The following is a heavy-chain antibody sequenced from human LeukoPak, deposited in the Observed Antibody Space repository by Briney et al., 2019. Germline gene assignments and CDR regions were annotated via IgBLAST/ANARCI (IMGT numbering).Heavy chain of an antibody. CDR1: GYTFTSYD. Sequence: GASVKVSCKASGYTFTSYDINWVRQATGQGLEWMGWMNPNSGNTGYAQKFQGRVTMARNTSISTAYMELSSLRSEDTAVYYCARGKRGIAARPPYYYYYMDVWGKGTTVTVSS. V-gene: IGHV1-8*01. CDR2: MNPNSGNT. J-gene: IGHJ6*03. CDR3: ARGKRGIAARPPYYYYYMDV. D-gene: IGHD6-6*01.